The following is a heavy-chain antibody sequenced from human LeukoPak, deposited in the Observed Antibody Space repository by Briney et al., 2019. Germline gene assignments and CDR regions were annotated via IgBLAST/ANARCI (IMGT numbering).Heavy chain of an antibody. CDR2: IQAKAYGGAT. CDR3: TRAPHPRCSSSGCYLDS. CDR1: GFTFGDYA. V-gene: IGHV3-49*04. J-gene: IGHJ4*02. D-gene: IGHD2-2*01. Sequence: PGGSLRLSCSTSGFTFGDYAMSWVRQAPGKGLEWVGFIQAKAYGGATKYAASVNSRFSIWRDDSQSIANLQMNDLKTEDTAVYYCTRAPHPRCSSSGCYLDSWGQGTLVTVSS.